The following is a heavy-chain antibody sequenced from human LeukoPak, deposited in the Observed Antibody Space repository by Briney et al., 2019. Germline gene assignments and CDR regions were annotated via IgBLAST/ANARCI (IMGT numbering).Heavy chain of an antibody. CDR3: AREGFTIFGVVISPHNWFDP. V-gene: IGHV1-8*01. D-gene: IGHD3-3*01. CDR2: MNPNSGNT. Sequence: ASVKVSCKASGYTFTSYDINWVRQATGQGLEWMGWMNPNSGNTGYAQKFQGRVTMTRNTSISTAYMELSGLRSEDTAVYYCAREGFTIFGVVISPHNWFDPWGQGTLVTVSS. CDR1: GYTFTSYD. J-gene: IGHJ5*02.